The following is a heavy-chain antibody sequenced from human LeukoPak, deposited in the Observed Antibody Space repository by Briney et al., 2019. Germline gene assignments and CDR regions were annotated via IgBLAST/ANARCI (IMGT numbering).Heavy chain of an antibody. CDR3: ARAPHYIAVAGKAFDY. Sequence: GGSLRLSCAASGFTFSSYAMHWVRQAPGKGLEWVAVISYDGSNKYYADSVKGRFTISRDNSKNTLYLQMNSLRAEDTAVYYCARAPHYIAVAGKAFDYWGQETLVTVSS. CDR2: ISYDGSNK. V-gene: IGHV3-30-3*01. D-gene: IGHD6-19*01. CDR1: GFTFSSYA. J-gene: IGHJ4*02.